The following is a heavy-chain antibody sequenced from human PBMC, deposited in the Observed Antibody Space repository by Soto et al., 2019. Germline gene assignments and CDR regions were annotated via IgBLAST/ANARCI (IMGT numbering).Heavy chain of an antibody. D-gene: IGHD5-12*01. CDR1: GFTFSDYD. CDR3: ARRKWLRNYYYGMDV. J-gene: IGHJ6*02. Sequence: GGSLRLSCGASGFTFSDYDMSWIRPDPGKGLEWVSYISSSGSTIYYADSVKGRFTISRDNAKNSLYLQMNSLRAEDTAVYYCARRKWLRNYYYGMDVWGQGTTVTVSS. CDR2: ISSSGSTI. V-gene: IGHV3-11*01.